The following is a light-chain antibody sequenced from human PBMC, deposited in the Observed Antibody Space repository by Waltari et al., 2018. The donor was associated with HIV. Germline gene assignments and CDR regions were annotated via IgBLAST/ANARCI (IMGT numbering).Light chain of an antibody. CDR2: SNN. CDR1: SPHIGSNT. V-gene: IGLV1-44*01. CDR3: AVWGDSLNGPV. Sequence: QSVLTQPPSASGTPGQRVTISCSGSSPHIGSNTVNWYQQLPGTAPKLLIYSNNLRPSGCPDRFSGSKSGTSASLAISGLQSEDEADYYCAVWGDSLNGPVFGGGTKLTVL. J-gene: IGLJ2*01.